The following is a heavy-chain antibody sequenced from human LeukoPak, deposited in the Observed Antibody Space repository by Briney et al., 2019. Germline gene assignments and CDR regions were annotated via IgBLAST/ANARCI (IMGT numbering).Heavy chain of an antibody. V-gene: IGHV1-2*02. CDR2: INPNSGGT. D-gene: IGHD1-26*01. Sequence: AAVTVSCMPSRYTLTGYYMHWVRQAPGQGLEWIGWINPNSGGTNYAQKFQGRVTMTRDTSISTAYMELSSLRSEEMAVCCCARGIVGATYDYWGQGTLVTVSS. CDR3: ARGIVGATYDY. CDR1: RYTLTGYY. J-gene: IGHJ4*02.